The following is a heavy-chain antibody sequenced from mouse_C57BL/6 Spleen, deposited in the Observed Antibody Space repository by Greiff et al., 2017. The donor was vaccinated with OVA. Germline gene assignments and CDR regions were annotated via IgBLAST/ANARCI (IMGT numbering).Heavy chain of an antibody. D-gene: IGHD2-5*01. Sequence: QVQLQQSGAELVKPGASVKISCKASGYAFSSYWMNWVQQRPGKGLEWIGQIYPGDGDTNYNGKFKGKATLTADKSSRTAYMQLSSLTSEDSAVYFCARKEAYYSNYLWFAYWGQGTLVTVSA. V-gene: IGHV1-80*01. CDR2: IYPGDGDT. J-gene: IGHJ3*01. CDR1: GYAFSSYW. CDR3: ARKEAYYSNYLWFAY.